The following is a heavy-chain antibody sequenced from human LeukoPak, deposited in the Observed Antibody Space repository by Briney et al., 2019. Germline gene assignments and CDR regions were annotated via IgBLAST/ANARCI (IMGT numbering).Heavy chain of an antibody. D-gene: IGHD5-24*01. CDR1: GFTVSTYI. Sequence: TGGSLRLSCAVSGFTVSTYIMSWVRQSPGKGLEWVSTIGTTGDDTYYADSVKGRFTISRDNSKNTLYLQMNSLRAEDTAVYYCAKDPGVEMNAFDIWGQGTMVTVSS. V-gene: IGHV3-23*01. CDR2: IGTTGDDT. J-gene: IGHJ3*02. CDR3: AKDPGVEMNAFDI.